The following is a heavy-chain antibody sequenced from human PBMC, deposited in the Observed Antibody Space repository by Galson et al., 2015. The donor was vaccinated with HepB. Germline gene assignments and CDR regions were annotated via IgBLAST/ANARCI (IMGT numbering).Heavy chain of an antibody. CDR3: ARHFCSGGSCLYYYYGMDV. CDR2: ISSSSYT. CDR1: GFTFSDYY. Sequence: SLRLSCAASGFTFSDYYMSWIRQAPGKGLEWVSYISSSSYTNYADSVKGRFTISRDNAKNSLYLQMNSLRAEDTAVYYCARHFCSGGSCLYYYYGMDVWGQGTTVTVSS. J-gene: IGHJ6*02. V-gene: IGHV3-11*06. D-gene: IGHD2-15*01.